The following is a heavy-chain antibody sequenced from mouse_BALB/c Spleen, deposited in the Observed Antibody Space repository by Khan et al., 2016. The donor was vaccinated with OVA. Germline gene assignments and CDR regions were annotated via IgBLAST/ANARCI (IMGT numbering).Heavy chain of an antibody. CDR1: GYTFTSYW. CDR3: GRFGQFYYGSMGDAMDY. Sequence: QVQLQQSGAELAKPGASVKMSCKASGYTFTSYWMHWVKQRPGQGLEWIGYINPSTAYSEYNQKFKDKATLTADKSSSTAYMQLSSLTSEDSAVXYCGRFGQFYYGSMGDAMDYWGQGTSVTVSS. V-gene: IGHV1-7*01. CDR2: INPSTAYS. D-gene: IGHD1-1*01. J-gene: IGHJ4*01.